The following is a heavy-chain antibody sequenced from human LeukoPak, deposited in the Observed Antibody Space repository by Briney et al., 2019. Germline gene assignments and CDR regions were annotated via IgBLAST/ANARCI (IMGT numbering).Heavy chain of an antibody. D-gene: IGHD2-2*01. CDR3: AKSRTPAAMQEYYFDY. V-gene: IGHV3-23*01. Sequence: GGSLRLSCAASGFTFSSYAMSWVRQAPGKGLEWVSAISGSGGSTYYADSVKGRFTISRDNSKNTLYLQMNSLRAEDTAVYYCAKSRTPAAMQEYYFDYWGQGTLVTVSS. CDR1: GFTFSSYA. J-gene: IGHJ4*02. CDR2: ISGSGGST.